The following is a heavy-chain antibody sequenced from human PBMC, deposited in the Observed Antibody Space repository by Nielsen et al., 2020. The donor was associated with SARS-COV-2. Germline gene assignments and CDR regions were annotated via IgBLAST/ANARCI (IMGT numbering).Heavy chain of an antibody. Sequence: SETLSLTCTVSGGSISSYYWSWIRQPPGKGLEWIGYISYSGTTNYNPSLKSRVTFSMDTSKNQFSLRLNSVTAADTAVYYCARVKAVAGFPVDYWGQGTLVTVSS. CDR2: ISYSGTT. V-gene: IGHV4-59*13. D-gene: IGHD6-19*01. CDR3: ARVKAVAGFPVDY. CDR1: GGSISSYY. J-gene: IGHJ4*02.